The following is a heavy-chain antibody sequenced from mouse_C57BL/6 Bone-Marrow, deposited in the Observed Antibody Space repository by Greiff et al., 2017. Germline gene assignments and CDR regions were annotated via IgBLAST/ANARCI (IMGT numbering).Heavy chain of an antibody. V-gene: IGHV5-17*01. CDR3: ARGYYGSSVYFDY. J-gene: IGHJ2*01. Sequence: VQLQQSGGGLVKPGGSLKLSCAASGFTFSDYGMHWVRQAPEKGLEWVAYISSGSSTIYYADTVKGRFTISRDNAKNTLFLQMTSLRSEDTAMYYCARGYYGSSVYFDYWGQGTTLTVSS. D-gene: IGHD1-1*01. CDR1: GFTFSDYG. CDR2: ISSGSSTI.